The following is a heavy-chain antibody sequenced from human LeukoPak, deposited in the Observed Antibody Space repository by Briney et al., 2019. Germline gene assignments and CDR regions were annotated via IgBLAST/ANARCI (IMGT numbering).Heavy chain of an antibody. CDR3: AKLSGYYYRHDYFDY. CDR1: GFTFSSYW. J-gene: IGHJ4*02. CDR2: ISGSGGST. D-gene: IGHD3-22*01. Sequence: GGSLRLSCAASGFTFSSYWMSWVRQAPGKGLEWVSAISGSGGSTYYADSVKGRFTISRDNSKNTLYLQMNSLRAEDTAVYYCAKLSGYYYRHDYFDYWGQGTLVTVSS. V-gene: IGHV3-23*01.